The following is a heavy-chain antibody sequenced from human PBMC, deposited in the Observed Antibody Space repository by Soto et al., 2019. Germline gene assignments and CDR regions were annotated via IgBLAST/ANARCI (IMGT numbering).Heavy chain of an antibody. CDR1: GFTFSSYG. D-gene: IGHD1-26*01. Sequence: QVQLVESGGGVVQPGRSLRLSCAASGFTFSSYGMHWVRQAPGKGLEWVAVISYDGSNKYYADSVKGRFTISRDNSKNTLYRQMNSLRAEDTAVYYCANSRIVGAIALDYWGQGTLVTVSS. V-gene: IGHV3-30*18. CDR3: ANSRIVGAIALDY. CDR2: ISYDGSNK. J-gene: IGHJ4*02.